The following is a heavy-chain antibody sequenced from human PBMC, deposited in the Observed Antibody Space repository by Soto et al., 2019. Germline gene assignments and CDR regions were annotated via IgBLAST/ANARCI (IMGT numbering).Heavy chain of an antibody. CDR1: GWSFSGYY. D-gene: IGHD4-4*01. CDR3: ARGRTYYSKEGTWFDP. Sequence: SETLSLPCAVYGWSFSGYYWSWIRQPPGKGLEWIGEINHSGSTNYNPSLKSRVTISVDTSKNQFSLKLSSVTAADTAVYYCARGRTYYSKEGTWFDPWGQGTLVTVSS. CDR2: INHSGST. V-gene: IGHV4-34*01. J-gene: IGHJ5*02.